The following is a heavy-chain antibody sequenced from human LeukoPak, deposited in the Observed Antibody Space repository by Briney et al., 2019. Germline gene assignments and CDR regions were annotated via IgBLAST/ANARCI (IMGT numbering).Heavy chain of an antibody. CDR2: INSDGSST. D-gene: IGHD3-3*01. Sequence: PGGSLRLSCAASGFTFSSYWMHWVRQAPGKGLEGVSRINSDGSSTSYADSVKGRFTISRDKDKNTLYLQMNSLRAEGTAVYYCASIFEDYYDFWSGYLPIDYWGQGTLVTVSS. V-gene: IGHV3-74*01. CDR1: GFTFSSYW. J-gene: IGHJ4*02. CDR3: ASIFEDYYDFWSGYLPIDY.